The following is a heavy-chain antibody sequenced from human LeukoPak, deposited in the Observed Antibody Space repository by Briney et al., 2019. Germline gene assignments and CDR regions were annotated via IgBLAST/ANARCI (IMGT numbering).Heavy chain of an antibody. CDR1: GLTISSYS. CDR3: ARDKTIAAAGTFDY. D-gene: IGHD6-13*01. V-gene: IGHV3-21*01. CDR2: ISSSSSYI. Sequence: GGSLRLSCAASGLTISSYSMNWVRQAPGKGLEWVSSISSSSSYIYYADSVKGRFTISRDNAKNSLYLQMNSLRAEDTAVYYCARDKTIAAAGTFDYWGQGTLVTVSS. J-gene: IGHJ4*02.